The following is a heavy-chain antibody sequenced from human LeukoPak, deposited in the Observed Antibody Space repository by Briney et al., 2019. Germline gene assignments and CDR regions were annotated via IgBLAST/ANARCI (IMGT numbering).Heavy chain of an antibody. Sequence: GASVKVSCKASGYTLTSYDINWVRQATGQGLEWMGWMNPNSGNTGYAQKFQGRVTITRNTSISTAYMELSSLRSEDTAVYYCARFSSSWYSFDYWGQGTLVTVSS. CDR2: MNPNSGNT. J-gene: IGHJ4*02. V-gene: IGHV1-8*03. D-gene: IGHD6-13*01. CDR3: ARFSSSWYSFDY. CDR1: GYTLTSYD.